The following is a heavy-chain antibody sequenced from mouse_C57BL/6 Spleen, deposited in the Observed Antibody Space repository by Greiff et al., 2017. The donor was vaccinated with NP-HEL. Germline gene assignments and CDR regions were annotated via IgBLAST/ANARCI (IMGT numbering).Heavy chain of an antibody. V-gene: IGHV1-69*01. Sequence: QVQLQQPGAELVMPGASVKLSCKASGYTFTSYWMHWVKQRPGQGLEWIGEIDPSDSYTNYNQKFKGKSTLTVDKSSSTAYMQLSSLTSEDSAVYYCARGGRLASWYFDVWGTGTTVTVSS. CDR3: ARGGRLASWYFDV. J-gene: IGHJ1*03. CDR1: GYTFTSYW. D-gene: IGHD2-12*01. CDR2: IDPSDSYT.